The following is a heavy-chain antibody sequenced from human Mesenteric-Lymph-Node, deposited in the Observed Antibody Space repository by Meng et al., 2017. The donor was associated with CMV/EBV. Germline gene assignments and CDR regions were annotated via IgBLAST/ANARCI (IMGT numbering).Heavy chain of an antibody. V-gene: IGHV3-21*01. CDR1: GFTLSSYS. Sequence: GESLKISCAASGFTLSSYSMNWVRQAPGKGLEWVSSISSSSTYIYYADSVKGRFTISRDNAKNSLYLQMNSLRAEDTAVYYCARDERGYSSSSTLYYYYGMDVWGQGTTVTVSS. CDR2: ISSSSTYI. CDR3: ARDERGYSSSSTLYYYYGMDV. D-gene: IGHD6-6*01. J-gene: IGHJ6*02.